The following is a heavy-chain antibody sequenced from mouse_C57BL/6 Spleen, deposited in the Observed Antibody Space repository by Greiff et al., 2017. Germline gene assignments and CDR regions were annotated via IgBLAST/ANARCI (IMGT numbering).Heavy chain of an antibody. Sequence: QVQLQQPGAELVRPGSSVKLSCKASGYTFTSYWMDWVKQRPGQGLEWIGNIYPSDSETHYNQKFKDKATLTVDKSASTAYMQRSSLTSEDSAVYYCARLITTTRPFAYWGQGTLVTVSA. CDR1: GYTFTSYW. V-gene: IGHV1-61*01. D-gene: IGHD2-4*01. J-gene: IGHJ3*01. CDR2: IYPSDSET. CDR3: ARLITTTRPFAY.